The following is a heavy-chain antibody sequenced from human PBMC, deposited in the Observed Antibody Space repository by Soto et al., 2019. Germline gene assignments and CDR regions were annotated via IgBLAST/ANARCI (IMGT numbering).Heavy chain of an antibody. Sequence: QVQLQESGPGLVKPSETLSLTCTVSGGSVSSGSYYWSWIRQPPGKGLEWIGYIYYSGSTNYNPSLKSRVTISVDTSKNQFSLKLSSVTAADTAVYYCARDHYGSGSYYKPYWYFDLWDRGTLVTVSS. CDR3: ARDHYGSGSYYKPYWYFDL. D-gene: IGHD3-10*01. CDR2: IYYSGST. V-gene: IGHV4-61*01. J-gene: IGHJ2*01. CDR1: GGSVSSGSYY.